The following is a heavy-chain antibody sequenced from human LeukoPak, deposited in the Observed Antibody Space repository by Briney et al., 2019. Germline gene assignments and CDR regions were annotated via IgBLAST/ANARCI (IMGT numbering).Heavy chain of an antibody. Sequence: GGSLRLSCAASGFTFSSYWMSWVRQAPGKGLEWVANIKQDGSEEYYVDSVKGRFTISRDNAKNSLYLQMNSLRAEDTAVYYCARRIAVAGISSWFDPWGQGTLVTVSS. V-gene: IGHV3-7*01. D-gene: IGHD6-19*01. J-gene: IGHJ5*02. CDR2: IKQDGSEE. CDR3: ARRIAVAGISSWFDP. CDR1: GFTFSSYW.